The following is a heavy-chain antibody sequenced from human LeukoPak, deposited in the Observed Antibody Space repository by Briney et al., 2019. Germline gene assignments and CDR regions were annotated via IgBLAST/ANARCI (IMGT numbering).Heavy chain of an antibody. D-gene: IGHD2-2*01. J-gene: IGHJ4*02. CDR2: ISWNSGSI. CDR1: GFTFDDYA. V-gene: IGHV3-9*01. Sequence: PGRSLRLSCAASGFTFDDYAMHWVRQAPGKGLEWVSGISWNSGSIGYADSVKGRFTISRDNAKNSLYLQMNSLRAEDTALYYCAKGYCSSTSCYDLDYWGQGTLVTVSS. CDR3: AKGYCSSTSCYDLDY.